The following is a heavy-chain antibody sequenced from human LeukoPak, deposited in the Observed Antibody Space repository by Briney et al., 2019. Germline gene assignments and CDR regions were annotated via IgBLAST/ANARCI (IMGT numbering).Heavy chain of an antibody. CDR1: GYTFTSYG. V-gene: IGHV1-18*01. CDR2: ISAYNGNT. Sequence: ASVKVSCKASGYTFTSYGISWVRQAPGQGLEWMGWISAYNGNTNYAQKLQGRVTMTTDTTTSTAYMELRSLRYDDTAVYYCARDDPYYDFWSGYLYNWFDPWGQGTLVTVSS. D-gene: IGHD3-3*01. J-gene: IGHJ5*02. CDR3: ARDDPYYDFWSGYLYNWFDP.